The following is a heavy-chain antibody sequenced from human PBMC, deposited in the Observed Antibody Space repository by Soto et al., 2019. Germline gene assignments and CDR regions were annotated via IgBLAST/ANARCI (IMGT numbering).Heavy chain of an antibody. CDR3: ATRPLYSGYYPYYYYYGMDV. Sequence: QVQLVESGGGVVQPGRSLRLSCAASGFTFSSYAMHWVRQAPGKGLEWVAGISYDGSNKYYADSVKGRFTISRDNSKNTLYLQMNSLRTEDTAVYYCATRPLYSGYYPYYYYYGMDVWGQGTTVTVSS. D-gene: IGHD5-12*01. CDR1: GFTFSSYA. CDR2: ISYDGSNK. J-gene: IGHJ6*02. V-gene: IGHV3-30-3*01.